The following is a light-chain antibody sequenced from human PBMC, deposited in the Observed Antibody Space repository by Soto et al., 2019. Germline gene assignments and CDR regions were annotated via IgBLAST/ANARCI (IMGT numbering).Light chain of an antibody. CDR3: RQPRQSCT. J-gene: IGKJ1*01. CDR1: QIVLYSSNNNNY. V-gene: IGKV2-28*01. Sequence: MIQSPDALPVSMGERATINCKSSQIVLYSSNNNNYLDWYLQKPGQSPQLLIYLGSNRASGVPDRFSGSGSGTDFTLKISRVEAEDVGVYYCRQPRQSCTFGQGTKL. CDR2: LGS.